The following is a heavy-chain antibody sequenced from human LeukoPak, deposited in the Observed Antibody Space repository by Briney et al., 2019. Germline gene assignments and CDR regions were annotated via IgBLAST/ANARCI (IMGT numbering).Heavy chain of an antibody. V-gene: IGHV3-74*01. CDR3: ARDGTYSSSSFDY. Sequence: GGSLRLSCAASGFTFSSYGMHWVRQAPGKGLVWVSRINSDGSSTSCADSVKGRFTISRGNAKNTLYLQMNSLRAEDTAVYYCARDGTYSSSSFDYWGQGTLVTVSS. CDR1: GFTFSSYG. J-gene: IGHJ4*02. D-gene: IGHD6-6*01. CDR2: INSDGSST.